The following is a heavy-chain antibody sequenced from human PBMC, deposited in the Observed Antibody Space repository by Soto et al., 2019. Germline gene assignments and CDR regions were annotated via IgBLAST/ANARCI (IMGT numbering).Heavy chain of an antibody. D-gene: IGHD3-22*01. J-gene: IGHJ4*02. Sequence: EVQLLESGGGLVQPGGSLRLSCAASGFTFSSYAMSWVRQAPGKGLEWVSAISGSGGSTYYADSVKGRFTISRDNSKNTLHLQMNSLRAEDTAVYYCAKEGAGYDSSGYYEDYGGQGTLVTVSS. V-gene: IGHV3-23*01. CDR2: ISGSGGST. CDR1: GFTFSSYA. CDR3: AKEGAGYDSSGYYEDY.